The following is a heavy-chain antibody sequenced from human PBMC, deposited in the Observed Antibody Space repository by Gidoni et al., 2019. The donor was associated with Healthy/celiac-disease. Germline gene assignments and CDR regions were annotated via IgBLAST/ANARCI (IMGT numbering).Heavy chain of an antibody. CDR1: GGSISSYY. Sequence: QVQLQESGPGLVKPSETLSLTCTVSGGSISSYYWSWIRQPAGKELEWIGRIYTSGSTNYNPPLKSRVTMSVDTSKNQFSLKLSSVTAADPAVYYCAREGVGSYYDILTGYWQDAFDIWGQGTMVTVSS. CDR3: AREGVGSYYDILTGYWQDAFDI. D-gene: IGHD3-9*01. CDR2: IYTSGST. V-gene: IGHV4-4*07. J-gene: IGHJ3*02.